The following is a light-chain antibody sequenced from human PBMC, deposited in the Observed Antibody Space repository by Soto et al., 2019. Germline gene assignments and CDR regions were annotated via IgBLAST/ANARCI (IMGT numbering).Light chain of an antibody. CDR2: TAG. V-gene: IGLV1-44*01. J-gene: IGLJ3*02. CDR3: EAWDSSLSAGV. CDR1: SSNIGSNT. Sequence: QSVLTQPLSASASPGQRVTISCSGGSSNIGSNTVAWYQHLPGTAPPRLIFTAGQRPSGVPGRFSASKSGTSATLGITGLQTGDEADYYCEAWDSSLSAGVFGGGTKLTVL.